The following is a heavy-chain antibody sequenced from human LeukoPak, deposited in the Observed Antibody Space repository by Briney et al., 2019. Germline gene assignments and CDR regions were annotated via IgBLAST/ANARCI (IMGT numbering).Heavy chain of an antibody. CDR3: ARQRSIVVVPALVRYYYYMDV. CDR1: GGSFSGYY. J-gene: IGHJ6*03. D-gene: IGHD2-2*01. CDR2: IHHSGST. V-gene: IGHV4-34*01. Sequence: SETLSLTCAVYGGSFSGYYWSWIRQPPGKGLEWIGEIHHSGSTNYNPSLKSRVTISVDTSKNQFSLKLSSVTAADTAVYYCARQRSIVVVPALVRYYYYMDVWGKGTTVTISS.